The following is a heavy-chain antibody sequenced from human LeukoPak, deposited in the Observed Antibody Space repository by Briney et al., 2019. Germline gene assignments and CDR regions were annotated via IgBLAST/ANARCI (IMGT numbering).Heavy chain of an antibody. V-gene: IGHV5-51*01. CDR2: IYPGDSDT. J-gene: IGHJ4*02. CDR3: ARLRDNWEDY. Sequence: GESLKISCKGSGYTFTSYWIVWVRQMPGKGLEWMGIIYPGDSDTRHNPSFQGQVTISADKSISSAYLQWNSLKASDTAMYYCARLRDNWEDYWGQGTLVTVSS. CDR1: GYTFTSYW. D-gene: IGHD1-20*01.